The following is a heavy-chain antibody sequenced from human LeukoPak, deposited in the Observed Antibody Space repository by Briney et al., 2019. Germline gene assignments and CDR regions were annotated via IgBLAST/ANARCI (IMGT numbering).Heavy chain of an antibody. Sequence: GGSLRLSCAASGFTFSSYALSWGRQAPGEGVEWGSAICGSGGSTYYADSVKGRFTISRDNSKNTLYLQMNSLRAEDTAVYYCAKDQPTGQWLVLFLGDYWGQGTLVTVSS. V-gene: IGHV3-23*01. J-gene: IGHJ4*02. D-gene: IGHD6-19*01. CDR1: GFTFSSYA. CDR2: ICGSGGST. CDR3: AKDQPTGQWLVLFLGDY.